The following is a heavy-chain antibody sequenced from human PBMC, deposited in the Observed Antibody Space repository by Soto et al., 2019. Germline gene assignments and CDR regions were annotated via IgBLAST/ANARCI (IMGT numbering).Heavy chain of an antibody. CDR1: GVTIRYGGYS. D-gene: IGHD2-15*01. J-gene: IGHJ4*02. V-gene: IGHV4-30-2*06. CDR3: ASGGGYNSFDF. Sequence: PSETLSLTCTVCGVTIRYGGYSWCWIRQSTGKGLEWLVYISHLETTYYNPSFKSRVSLSIYRTRNQFSLSLSSMTAADKAEDYGASGGGYNSFDFWGQGILVTVYS. CDR2: ISHLETT.